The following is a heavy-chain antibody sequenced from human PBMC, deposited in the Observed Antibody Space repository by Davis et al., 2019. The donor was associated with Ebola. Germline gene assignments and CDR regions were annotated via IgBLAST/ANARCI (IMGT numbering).Heavy chain of an antibody. CDR3: AREADYYDSSGYSHYFDY. CDR1: GFTFSSYA. D-gene: IGHD3-22*01. Sequence: GESLKISCSASGFTFSSYAMHWVRQAPGKGLEYVSGISSNGHSTYYADSVKGRFTISRDNAKNSLYLQMNSLRAEDTAVYYCAREADYYDSSGYSHYFDYWGQGTLVTVSS. CDR2: ISSNGHST. V-gene: IGHV3-64*04. J-gene: IGHJ4*02.